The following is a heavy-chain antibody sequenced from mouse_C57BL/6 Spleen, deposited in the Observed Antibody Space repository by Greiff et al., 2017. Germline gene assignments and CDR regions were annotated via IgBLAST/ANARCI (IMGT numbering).Heavy chain of an antibody. D-gene: IGHD2-3*01. J-gene: IGHJ4*01. CDR3: AVDGYWAYYAMDY. CDR1: GYTFTSYW. CDR2: INPSNGGT. V-gene: IGHV1-53*01. Sequence: VQLQQPGTELVKPGASVKLSCKASGYTFTSYWMHWVKQRPGQGLEWIGNINPSNGGTNYNEQFKSKATLTVDKSSSTAYMQLSSLTSEDSAVYYCAVDGYWAYYAMDYRGQGTSVTVSS.